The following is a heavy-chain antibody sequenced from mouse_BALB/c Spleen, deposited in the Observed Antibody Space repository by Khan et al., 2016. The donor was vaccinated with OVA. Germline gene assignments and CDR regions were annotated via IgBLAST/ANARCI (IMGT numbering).Heavy chain of an antibody. CDR2: ISSDGDYT. Sequence: EVQVVESGGGLVKPGGSLKLSCEVSGITFSTYAMSWVRQTPEKRLEWVASISSDGDYTFYLDSVKGRFTISRDNAKNTLYLEMSSLRSDDTAMFYCARSPYGNFGYWGQGTLVTVSA. V-gene: IGHV5-9-3*01. D-gene: IGHD2-1*01. J-gene: IGHJ3*02. CDR3: ARSPYGNFGY. CDR1: GITFSTYA.